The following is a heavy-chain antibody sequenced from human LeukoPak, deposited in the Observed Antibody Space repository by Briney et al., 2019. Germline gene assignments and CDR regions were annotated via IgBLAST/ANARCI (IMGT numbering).Heavy chain of an antibody. CDR1: GGSFSGYY. Sequence: PSETLSLTCAVYGGSFSGYYWSWIRQPPGKGLEWIGEINHSGSTNYNPSLKSRVTISVDTSKNQFSLKLSSVTAVDTAVYYCARRDPGSRAFDIWGQGTMVTVSS. J-gene: IGHJ3*02. D-gene: IGHD3-10*01. CDR2: INHSGST. CDR3: ARRDPGSRAFDI. V-gene: IGHV4-34*01.